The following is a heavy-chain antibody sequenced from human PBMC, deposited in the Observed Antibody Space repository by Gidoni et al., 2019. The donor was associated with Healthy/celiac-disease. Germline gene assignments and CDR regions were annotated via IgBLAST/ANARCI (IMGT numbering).Heavy chain of an antibody. CDR3: ARGYGSSTSWTFDY. J-gene: IGHJ4*02. D-gene: IGHD2-2*01. CDR2: INHSGST. Sequence: QVQLQQWGAGLWKPSETLSLTCAVYGGSFSGYYWSWIRQPPGKGLEWIGEINHSGSTNYNPSLKSRVTISVDTSKNQFSLKLSSVTAADTAVYYCARGYGSSTSWTFDYWGQGTLVTVSS. CDR1: GGSFSGYY. V-gene: IGHV4-34*01.